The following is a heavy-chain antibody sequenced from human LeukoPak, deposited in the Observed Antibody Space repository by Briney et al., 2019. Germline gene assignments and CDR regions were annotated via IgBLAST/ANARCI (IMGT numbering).Heavy chain of an antibody. CDR1: GYSISSGYY. Sequence: SETLSLTCIVSGYSISSGYYWGWIRPPPGKGLEWIGNIHHSGSTYYNPSLKSRVTISVDTSKNQLSLKLSSVTAADTAVYYCARAVDGRWFDPWGQGTLVTVSS. V-gene: IGHV4-38-2*02. J-gene: IGHJ5*02. CDR2: IHHSGST. CDR3: ARAVDGRWFDP. D-gene: IGHD5-24*01.